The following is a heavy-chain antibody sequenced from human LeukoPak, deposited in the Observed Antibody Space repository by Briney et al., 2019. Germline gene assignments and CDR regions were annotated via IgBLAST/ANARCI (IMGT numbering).Heavy chain of an antibody. CDR2: ISGSGGST. CDR3: AKDYYFGDYNYYYYYMDV. V-gene: IGHV3-23*01. D-gene: IGHD4-17*01. J-gene: IGHJ6*03. CDR1: GFTFSSYA. Sequence: GGSLRLSCAASGFTFSSYAMSWVRQAPGKGLEWVSAISGSGGSTYYADSVKGRFIISRDNSKNTLYLQMDSLRAEDTAVYYCAKDYYFGDYNYYYYYMDVWGKGTTVTVSS.